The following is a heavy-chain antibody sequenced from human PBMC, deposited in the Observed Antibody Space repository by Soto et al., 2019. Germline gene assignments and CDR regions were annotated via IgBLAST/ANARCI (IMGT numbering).Heavy chain of an antibody. CDR3: AKDHFNGTGIFDAFDI. V-gene: IGHV3-23*01. CDR1: GFTFSSYA. D-gene: IGHD1-20*01. Sequence: PGGSLRLSCATTGFTFSSYAMSWVRQAPGKGLEWVSSIGDSDIYYADSVKGRFTVSRDNSKNMLFLGMNSLRADDTAVYYCAKDHFNGTGIFDAFDILGQGTMVTVSS. J-gene: IGHJ3*02. CDR2: IGDSDI.